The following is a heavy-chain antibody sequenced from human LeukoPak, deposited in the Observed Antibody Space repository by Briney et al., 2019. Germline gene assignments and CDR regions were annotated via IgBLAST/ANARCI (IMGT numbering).Heavy chain of an antibody. J-gene: IGHJ4*02. CDR2: VYSGVSGVST. Sequence: GGSLRLSCAASGFTVSSSYMSWVRQAPGKGLEWVSVVYSGVSGVSTYYADSVKGRFTISRDNSKNTLYLQMNSLRAEGTAVYYCARSLVRRGSYFFDYWGQGPLVTVSS. CDR1: GFTVSSSY. CDR3: ARSLVRRGSYFFDY. D-gene: IGHD5-12*01. V-gene: IGHV3-53*01.